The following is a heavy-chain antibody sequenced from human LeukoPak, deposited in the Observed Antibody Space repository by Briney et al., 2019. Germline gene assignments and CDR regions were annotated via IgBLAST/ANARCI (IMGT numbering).Heavy chain of an antibody. CDR3: AKAADNFDM. V-gene: IGHV3-30*02. CDR1: GFTLSTYD. Sequence: GGSLRLSCAASGFTLSTYDMHWVRQAPGKGLEWVAFVRYGGTNKYYAESVKGRFTISRDNGKNTVYLEVNSLRVEDTALYYCAKAADNFDMWGQGTMVTVSS. J-gene: IGHJ3*02. CDR2: VRYGGTNK. D-gene: IGHD2-15*01.